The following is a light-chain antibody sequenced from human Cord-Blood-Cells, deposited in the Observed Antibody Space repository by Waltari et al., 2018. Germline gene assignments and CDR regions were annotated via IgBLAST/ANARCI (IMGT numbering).Light chain of an antibody. V-gene: IGLV3-27*01. J-gene: IGLJ2*01. CDR1: VLAKKY. CDR3: YSAAGEV. CDR2: KDS. Sequence: SYELTQPSSVSVSPGQTARITCSGDVLAKKYARWFQQKPGQAPVLVIYKDSERPSGIPERFSDSSSGTTVTLTISGAQVEDEADYYCYSAAGEVFGGGTKLTVL.